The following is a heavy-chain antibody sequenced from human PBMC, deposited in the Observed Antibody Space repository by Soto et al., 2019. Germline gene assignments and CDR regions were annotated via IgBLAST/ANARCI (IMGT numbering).Heavy chain of an antibody. J-gene: IGHJ4*02. V-gene: IGHV3-21*01. CDR2: ITGSSNYM. CDR3: ARDPGPDTDY. Sequence: AGGCLRLSCAAAGVTFSSYSMNWVRQAPGKGLEWVSSITGSSNYMYYADSVKGRFTISRDNAKNSLYLQMNSLRAEDTAVYYCARDPGPDTDYWGQGTLVTVSS. CDR1: GVTFSSYS.